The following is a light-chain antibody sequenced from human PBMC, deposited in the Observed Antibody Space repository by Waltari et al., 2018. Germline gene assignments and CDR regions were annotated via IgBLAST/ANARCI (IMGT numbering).Light chain of an antibody. J-gene: IGLJ3*02. V-gene: IGLV2-8*01. CDR1: SSDVGNYHY. CDR2: EVT. CDR3: SSYAGSNNLM. Sequence: QSALTQPPSASGSPGQSVTISCTGSSSDVGNYHYVSWYQQHPGKAPKLMIYEVTKWPSGVPDRFSGSKSGNTASLTVSGLQAEDEADYYCSSYAGSNNLMFGGGTKVTVL.